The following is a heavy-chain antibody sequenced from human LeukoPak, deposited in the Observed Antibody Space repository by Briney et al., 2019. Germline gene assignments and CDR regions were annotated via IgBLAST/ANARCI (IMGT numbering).Heavy chain of an antibody. J-gene: IGHJ4*02. Sequence: ASVKVSCKASGYTFTSYDINWVRQATGQGLEWMGWMNPNSGNTGYVQKFQGRVTMTRNTSISTAYMELSSLRSEDTAVYYCARVGAYYGSGSYSTNFDYWGQGTLVTVSS. CDR1: GYTFTSYD. CDR2: MNPNSGNT. CDR3: ARVGAYYGSGSYSTNFDY. D-gene: IGHD3-10*01. V-gene: IGHV1-8*01.